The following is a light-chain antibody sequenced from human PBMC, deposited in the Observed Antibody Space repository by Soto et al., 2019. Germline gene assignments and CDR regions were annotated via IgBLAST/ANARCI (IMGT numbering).Light chain of an antibody. CDR3: QKYSSVIT. J-gene: IGKJ5*01. Sequence: EIQMTQYQASLSADVGDRGTCTCRERQGIRNDLAGYQQKPGKVPKLLIYPASTLQSGVPSRCSGTEPGTDFPSTITSLQPEDGATYYCQKYSSVITFGQGTRLEIK. CDR2: PAS. CDR1: QGIRND. V-gene: IGKV1-27*01.